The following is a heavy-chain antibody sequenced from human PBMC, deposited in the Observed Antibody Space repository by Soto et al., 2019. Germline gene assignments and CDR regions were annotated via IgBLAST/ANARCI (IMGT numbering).Heavy chain of an antibody. V-gene: IGHV4-38-2*01. D-gene: IGHD3-3*01. CDR3: ARAGVESITIFGVVTPYGMDV. Sequence: XGTLSLTCAVSGYSISSGYYWCCIRQPPGKGLEWIGSVYHSGSTYYNPSLKSRVTISVDTSKNQFSLKLSSVTAADTAVYYCARAGVESITIFGVVTPYGMDVWGQGTTVTVSS. CDR1: GYSISSGYY. J-gene: IGHJ6*02. CDR2: VYHSGST.